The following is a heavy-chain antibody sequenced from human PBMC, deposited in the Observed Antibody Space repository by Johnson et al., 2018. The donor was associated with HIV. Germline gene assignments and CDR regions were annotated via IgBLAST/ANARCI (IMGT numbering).Heavy chain of an antibody. CDR1: GFTVSSNY. D-gene: IGHD3-3*01. J-gene: IGHJ3*02. CDR2: SGSGGST. V-gene: IGHV3-66*02. CDR3: ARGSYDFWSGYYTGHDAFDI. Sequence: VQLVESGGGLVQPGGSLRLSCAASGFTVSSNYMSWVRQAPGKGLEWVSTISGSGGSTYYADSVRGRFTISRDNSKTTLYLQMNSLRAEDTAVYYCARGSYDFWSGYYTGHDAFDIWGQGTMVTVSS.